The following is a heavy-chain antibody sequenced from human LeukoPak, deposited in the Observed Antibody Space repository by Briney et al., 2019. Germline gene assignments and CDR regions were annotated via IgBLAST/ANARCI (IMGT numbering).Heavy chain of an antibody. J-gene: IGHJ4*02. CDR1: DGSISSGSYY. D-gene: IGHD6-13*01. V-gene: IGHV4-61*02. Sequence: SQTLPLTCTVSDGSISSGSYYWTWIRQPAGKGLEWIGRISTSGSTNYNPSLKSRVTISADTSKNQFSLKLNSVTAADTAVYYCARAAAAGLDSRGQGTLVTVSS. CDR2: ISTSGST. CDR3: ARAAAAGLDS.